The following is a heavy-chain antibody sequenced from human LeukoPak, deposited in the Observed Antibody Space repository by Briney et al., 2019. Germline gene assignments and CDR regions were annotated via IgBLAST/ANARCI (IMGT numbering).Heavy chain of an antibody. J-gene: IGHJ3*02. V-gene: IGHV1-8*01. CDR1: GYPFTIFD. D-gene: IGHD3-16*02. CDR2: MNPNTGDT. CDR3: ARGRRYDYVWGSYRPRAFDI. Sequence: ASLKVSCKASGYPFTIFDINWVRQAPGQGLEWVGWMNPNTGDTVYAQNFRGRVTMTRNTSISTAYMELSSLRSEDTAVYYCARGRRYDYVWGSYRPRAFDIWGQGTMVTVSS.